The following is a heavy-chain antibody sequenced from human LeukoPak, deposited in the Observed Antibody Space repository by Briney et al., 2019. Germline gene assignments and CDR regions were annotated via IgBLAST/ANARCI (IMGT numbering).Heavy chain of an antibody. CDR3: AHRFTYYYDSSGSGAFDI. V-gene: IGHV2-5*02. J-gene: IGHJ3*02. D-gene: IGHD3-22*01. CDR2: NDCDDDN. Sequence: SGPTLVNPTQALTLTCTFSGFSLSTSGVGVGWIRQPPVKALEWLALNDCDDDNRYSPSLKRSPTVTKDTSKHQVVLTMTNMDPVDTATYYCAHRFTYYYDSSGSGAFDIWGQGTMVTVSS. CDR1: GFSLSTSGVG.